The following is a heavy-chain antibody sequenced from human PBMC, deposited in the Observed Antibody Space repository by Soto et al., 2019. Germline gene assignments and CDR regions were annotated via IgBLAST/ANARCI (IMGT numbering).Heavy chain of an antibody. D-gene: IGHD3-3*01. CDR3: ARGEYDFWSGYYLGWFDP. Sequence: PSETLSLTCTVSGGSISSYYWSWLRQPPGKGLEWIGYIYYSGSSNYNPSLKSRVTISVDTSKNQFSLKLSSVTAADTAVYYCARGEYDFWSGYYLGWFDPWGQGTLVTVS. V-gene: IGHV4-59*01. J-gene: IGHJ5*02. CDR1: GGSISSYY. CDR2: IYYSGSS.